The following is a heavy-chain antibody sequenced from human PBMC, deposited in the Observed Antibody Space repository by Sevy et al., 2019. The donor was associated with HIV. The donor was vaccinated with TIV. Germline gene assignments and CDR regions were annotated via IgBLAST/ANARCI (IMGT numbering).Heavy chain of an antibody. V-gene: IGHV3-23*01. Sequence: GGSLRLSCAASGFTFSSYAMGWVRQAPGKGLEWVSVIIASGTTYYTDSVKGRFTISRDNSKNMMYLQMNSLRAEDTAIYYCAEESNGKGGYWGQGTLVTVSS. CDR2: IIASGTT. D-gene: IGHD1-1*01. CDR3: AEESNGKGGY. CDR1: GFTFSSYA. J-gene: IGHJ4*02.